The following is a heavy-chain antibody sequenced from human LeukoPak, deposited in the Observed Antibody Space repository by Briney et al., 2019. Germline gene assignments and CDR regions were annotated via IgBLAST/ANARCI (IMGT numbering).Heavy chain of an antibody. Sequence: GGPLRLSCAASGFTFSSYDIHWVRQATGKGLEWVSGIGTAGEIYYPGSVKGRFTISRENAKNFLYLQMNSLRAGDTAVYYCARAAYSSTWYSRYFDLWGRGTLVTVSS. J-gene: IGHJ2*01. D-gene: IGHD6-13*01. CDR3: ARAAYSSTWYSRYFDL. V-gene: IGHV3-13*01. CDR1: GFTFSSYD. CDR2: IGTAGEI.